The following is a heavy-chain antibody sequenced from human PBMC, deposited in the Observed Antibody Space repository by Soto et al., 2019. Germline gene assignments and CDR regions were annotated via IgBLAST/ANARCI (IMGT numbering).Heavy chain of an antibody. CDR2: IIPIFGTA. D-gene: IGHD3-3*01. Sequence: ASVKVSCKASGGTFSSYAISWVRQAPGQGLEWMGGIIPIFGTANYAQKFQGRVTITADESTSTAYMELSSLRSEDTAVYYCARERRPLDFWSGYQNYYYYGMDVWGQGTTVTVSS. CDR1: GGTFSSYA. J-gene: IGHJ6*02. V-gene: IGHV1-69*13. CDR3: ARERRPLDFWSGYQNYYYYGMDV.